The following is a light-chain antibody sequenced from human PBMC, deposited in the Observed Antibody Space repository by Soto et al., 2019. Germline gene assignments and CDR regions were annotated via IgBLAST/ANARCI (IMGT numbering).Light chain of an antibody. CDR3: QQRSNLHT. CDR2: DAS. J-gene: IGKJ5*01. CDR1: QSLNTY. Sequence: ETVVAQYPATRSVSQRDSGTLSFRASQSLNTYLAWYQQKPGQAPRLLIYDASNRATGIPARFSGSGSGTDFTLTISSLEPEDFAVYYCQQRSNLHTFGQGTRLEIK. V-gene: IGKV3-11*01.